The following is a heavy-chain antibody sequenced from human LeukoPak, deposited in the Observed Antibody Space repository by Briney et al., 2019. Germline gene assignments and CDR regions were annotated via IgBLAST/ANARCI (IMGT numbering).Heavy chain of an antibody. J-gene: IGHJ5*02. V-gene: IGHV4-30-4*07. Sequence: SETLSLTCAVSGGSISSGGYSWSWIRQPPGMGLEWIGYIFYPGSAYYNPSLKSRVTISVDTSKNQFSLKMSSVTAADTAVYYCARGVRVREFDPWGQGTLVTVSS. CDR2: IFYPGSA. D-gene: IGHD3-10*01. CDR3: ARGVRVREFDP. CDR1: GGSISSGGYS.